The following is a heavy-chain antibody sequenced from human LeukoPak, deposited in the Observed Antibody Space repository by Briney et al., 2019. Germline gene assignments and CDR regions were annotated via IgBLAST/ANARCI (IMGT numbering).Heavy chain of an antibody. CDR2: IYYSGST. Sequence: PSETLSLTCTVSGGSISSSSYYWGWIRQPPGKGLEWIGSIYYSGSTYYNPSLKSRVTISVDTSKNQFSLKLSSVTAANTAVYYCAREEVTGTTNWFDPWGQGTLVTVSS. D-gene: IGHD1-20*01. CDR3: AREEVTGTTNWFDP. CDR1: GGSISSSSYY. J-gene: IGHJ5*02. V-gene: IGHV4-39*07.